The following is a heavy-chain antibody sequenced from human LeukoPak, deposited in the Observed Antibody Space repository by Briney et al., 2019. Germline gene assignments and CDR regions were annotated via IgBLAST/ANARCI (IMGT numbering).Heavy chain of an antibody. CDR1: GGSISSYY. CDR3: ARLAGSSGIDY. D-gene: IGHD6-13*01. Sequence: SETLSLTCTVSGGSISSYYWSWIRQPPGKGLEWIGYIYYSGSTNYNPSLKSRVTISVDTSKNQFSLKLGSVTAADTAVYYCARLAGSSGIDYWGQGTLVTVSS. CDR2: IYYSGST. V-gene: IGHV4-59*01. J-gene: IGHJ4*02.